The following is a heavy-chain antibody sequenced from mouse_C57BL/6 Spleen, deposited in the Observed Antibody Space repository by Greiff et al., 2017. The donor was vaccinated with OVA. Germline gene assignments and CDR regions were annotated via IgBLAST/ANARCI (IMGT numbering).Heavy chain of an antibody. CDR3: ARRKAYYGSPYWYFDV. Sequence: EVQLQQSGPELVKPGASVKISCKASGYTFTDYYMNWVKQSHGKSLEWIGDINPNNGGTSYNQKFKGKATLTVDKSSSTAYMQLRSLTSEDSAVYYCARRKAYYGSPYWYFDVWGTGTTVTVSS. V-gene: IGHV1-26*01. CDR1: GYTFTDYY. D-gene: IGHD1-1*01. CDR2: INPNNGGT. J-gene: IGHJ1*03.